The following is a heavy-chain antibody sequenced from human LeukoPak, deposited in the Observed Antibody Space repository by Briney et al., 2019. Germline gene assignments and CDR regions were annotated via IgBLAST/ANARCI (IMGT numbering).Heavy chain of an antibody. D-gene: IGHD2-15*01. CDR3: ARGGDIVVVVAAHAFDI. V-gene: IGHV4-61*02. Sequence: PSETLSLTCTVSGGSISSGSYYWSWIRQPAGKGLEWIGRIYTSGSTNYNPSLKSRVTISVDTSKNQFSLKLSSVTAADTAVYYCARGGDIVVVVAAHAFDIWGQGTMVTVSS. CDR1: GGSISSGSYY. J-gene: IGHJ3*02. CDR2: IYTSGST.